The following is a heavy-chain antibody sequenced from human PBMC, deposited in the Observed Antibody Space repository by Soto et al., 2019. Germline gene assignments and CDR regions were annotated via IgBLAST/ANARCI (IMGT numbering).Heavy chain of an antibody. CDR1: GGSISSYY. D-gene: IGHD2-21*02. CDR2: MYNTGST. J-gene: IGHJ6*02. Sequence: SETLSLTCTVSGGSISSYYWSWIRQPPVKGLEWIGYMYNTGSTIYNPSLKSRVTISVDTSKNQFSLKLNSVTAADTAVYYCARDLWGYCGDDCYPLDVWGQGTTVTVS. CDR3: ARDLWGYCGDDCYPLDV. V-gene: IGHV4-59*01.